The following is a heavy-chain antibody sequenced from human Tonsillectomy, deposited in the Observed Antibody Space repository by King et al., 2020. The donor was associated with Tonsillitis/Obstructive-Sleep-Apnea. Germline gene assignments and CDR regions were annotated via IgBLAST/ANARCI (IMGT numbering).Heavy chain of an antibody. CDR2: ISSSSSYI. CDR3: ARVKYGDYTPDY. J-gene: IGHJ4*02. V-gene: IGHV3-21*01. Sequence: QLVQSGGGLVKPGGSLRLSCAASGFTFSSYSMNWVRQAPGKGLEWVSSISSSSSYIYYADSVKGRFTISRDNAKNSLYLQMNSLRAEDTAVYYCARVKYGDYTPDYWGQGTLVTVSS. D-gene: IGHD4-17*01. CDR1: GFTFSSYS.